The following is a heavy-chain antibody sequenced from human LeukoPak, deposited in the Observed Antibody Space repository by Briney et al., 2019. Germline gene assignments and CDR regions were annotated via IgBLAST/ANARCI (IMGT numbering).Heavy chain of an antibody. CDR3: AKGSRGYTNYYFDY. V-gene: IGHV3-23*01. CDR2: ISGSGAST. D-gene: IGHD2-2*02. CDR1: GFSFSGYA. J-gene: IGHJ4*02. Sequence: GGSLRRSCASSGFSFSGYAMIWVREAPGKGLELVSTISGSGASTFYADSVRGRFITSKDIPSNIVYLQMNSLRAEDTAVYYCAKGSRGYTNYYFDYWGQGTLVTVSS.